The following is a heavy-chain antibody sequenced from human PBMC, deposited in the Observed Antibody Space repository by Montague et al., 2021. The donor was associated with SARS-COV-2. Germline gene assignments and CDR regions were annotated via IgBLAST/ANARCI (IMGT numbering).Heavy chain of an antibody. CDR3: AAKRGGWLRLSSWFDP. Sequence: SETLSLTCTASGGSISSGGYYWSWIRQHPGKGLEWIGSIYYSGSTYYNPSLKSRVTISVDTSKNQFSLKLSSVTAADTAVYYCAAKRGGWLRLSSWFDPWGQGTLVTVSS. CDR1: GGSISSGGYY. J-gene: IGHJ5*02. D-gene: IGHD5-12*01. V-gene: IGHV4-39*01. CDR2: IYYSGST.